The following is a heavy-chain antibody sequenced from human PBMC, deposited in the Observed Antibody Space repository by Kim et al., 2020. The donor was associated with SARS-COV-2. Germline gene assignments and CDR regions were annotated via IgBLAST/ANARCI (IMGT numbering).Heavy chain of an antibody. D-gene: IGHD3-22*01. Sequence: SETLSLNCAVYGGSFSDYNWSWIRQPPGKGLEWIGEINHSGSTNYNPSLKSRVTISVDTSKNQFSLKLSSVTAADTAVYYGASIASSGYYYVGFDYWGQGTLVTVSS. CDR2: INHSGST. J-gene: IGHJ4*02. CDR3: ASIASSGYYYVGFDY. V-gene: IGHV4-34*01. CDR1: GGSFSDYN.